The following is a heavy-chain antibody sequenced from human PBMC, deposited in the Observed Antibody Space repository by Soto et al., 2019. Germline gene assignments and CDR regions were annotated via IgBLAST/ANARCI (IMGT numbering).Heavy chain of an antibody. D-gene: IGHD3-16*02. CDR1: GFTFSNAW. CDR2: IKSKTDGGTT. V-gene: IGHV3-15*01. CDR3: YIGGYDYIWGSYRDFDY. J-gene: IGHJ4*02. Sequence: EVQLVESGGGLVKPGGSLRLSCAASGFTFSNAWMSWVRQAPGKGLEWVGRIKSKTDGGTTDYAAPVKGRFTISRDDSKNTLYLQMNSLKTEKIAVYHCYIGGYDYIWGSYRDFDYWGQGTLVTVSS.